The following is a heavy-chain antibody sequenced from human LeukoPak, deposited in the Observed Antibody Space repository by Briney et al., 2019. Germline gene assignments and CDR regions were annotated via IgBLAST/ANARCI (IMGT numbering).Heavy chain of an antibody. CDR2: MNPNSGNT. CDR1: GYTFTSYD. D-gene: IGHD3-10*01. Sequence: ASVKVSCKASGYTFTSYDINWVRQATGQGLEWMGWMNPNSGNTGYAQKFQGRVTMTRNTSISTAYMELSSLRSEDTAVYYCARRRLRFGDLRGNWFDPWGQGTLVTVSS. J-gene: IGHJ5*02. CDR3: ARRRLRFGDLRGNWFDP. V-gene: IGHV1-8*01.